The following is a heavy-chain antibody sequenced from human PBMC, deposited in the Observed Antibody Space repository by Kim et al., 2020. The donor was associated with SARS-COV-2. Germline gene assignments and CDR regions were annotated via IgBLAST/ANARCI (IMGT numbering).Heavy chain of an antibody. V-gene: IGHV3-43D*03. D-gene: IGHD6-13*01. Sequence: ADSVKGRFTISRDNSKNSLYLQMNSLRAEDTALYYCAKGIAAAVYYGMDVWGQGTTVTVSS. J-gene: IGHJ6*02. CDR3: AKGIAAAVYYGMDV.